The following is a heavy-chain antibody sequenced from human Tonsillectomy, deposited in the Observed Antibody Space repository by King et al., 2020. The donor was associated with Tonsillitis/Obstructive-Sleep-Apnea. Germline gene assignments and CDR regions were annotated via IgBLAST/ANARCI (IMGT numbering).Heavy chain of an antibody. J-gene: IGHJ4*02. Sequence: VQLVESGGGVVQPGRSLRLSCAASGFTFSSYAIHWVRQAPGKGLEWVSVIAYDGSNKYYVDSVKGRFTISRDNSKNTVYLHMNSLRAEDTAVYYCAGSVYDILTGPPRYWGQGTLVTVSS. D-gene: IGHD3-9*01. CDR1: GFTFSSYA. CDR3: AGSVYDILTGPPRY. V-gene: IGHV3-30*04. CDR2: IAYDGSNK.